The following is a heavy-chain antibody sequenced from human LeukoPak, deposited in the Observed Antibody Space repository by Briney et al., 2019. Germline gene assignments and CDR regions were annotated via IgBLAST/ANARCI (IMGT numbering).Heavy chain of an antibody. Sequence: ASVKVSCKASGYTFTSYYMHWVRQAPGQGLEWMGIINPSGGSTSYAQKFQGRVTITADKSTSTAYMELSSLRSEDTAVYYCAREDSSGYYEFDYWGQGTLVTVSS. CDR2: INPSGGST. D-gene: IGHD3-22*01. V-gene: IGHV1-46*01. J-gene: IGHJ4*02. CDR1: GYTFTSYY. CDR3: AREDSSGYYEFDY.